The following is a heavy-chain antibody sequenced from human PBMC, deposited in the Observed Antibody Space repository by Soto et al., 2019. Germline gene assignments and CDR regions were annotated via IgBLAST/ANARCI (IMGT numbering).Heavy chain of an antibody. CDR1: GGSFNSFP. D-gene: IGHD2-15*01. Sequence: QVRLVQSGTEVKKPVSSVKVSCKVSGGSFNSFPISWVRQAPGQWPQWMGGIVPVFGIANYANEFLGRVTITADRSTTTSYMALSSVGSDDTAVYYCTKDKKSRAQEWALDYWGQGTLVMVSA. CDR3: TKDKKSRAQEWALDY. V-gene: IGHV1-69*17. CDR2: IVPVFGIA. J-gene: IGHJ4*02.